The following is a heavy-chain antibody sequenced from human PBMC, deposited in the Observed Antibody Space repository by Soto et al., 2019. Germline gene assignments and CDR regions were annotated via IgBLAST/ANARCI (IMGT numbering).Heavy chain of an antibody. Sequence: LRLSCAASGFTFSSYAMSWVRQAPGKGLEWVSAISGSGGSTYYADSVKGRFTISRDNSKNTLYLQMNSLRAEDTAVYYCAKDQARDIVVVVAANRYDWFDPWGQGTLVTVSS. V-gene: IGHV3-23*01. CDR3: AKDQARDIVVVVAANRYDWFDP. CDR2: ISGSGGST. CDR1: GFTFSSYA. D-gene: IGHD2-15*01. J-gene: IGHJ5*02.